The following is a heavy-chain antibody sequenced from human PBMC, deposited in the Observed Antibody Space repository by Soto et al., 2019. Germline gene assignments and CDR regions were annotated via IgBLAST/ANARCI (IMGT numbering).Heavy chain of an antibody. D-gene: IGHD3-3*01. J-gene: IGHJ4*02. CDR3: ARASLEWLIQRSYFDY. Sequence: PGGSLRLSCAASGFTFSSYAMHWVRQAPGKGLEWVAVISYDGSNKYYADSVKGRFTISRDNSKNTLYLQMNSLRAEGTAVYYCARASLEWLIQRSYFDYWGQGTLVNVSS. CDR1: GFTFSSYA. V-gene: IGHV3-30-3*01. CDR2: ISYDGSNK.